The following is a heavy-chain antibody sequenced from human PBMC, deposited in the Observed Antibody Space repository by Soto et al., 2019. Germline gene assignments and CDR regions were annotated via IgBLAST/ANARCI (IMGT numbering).Heavy chain of an antibody. Sequence: KLPETLSLTCTVSGGSISSGDYYWSWIRQPPGKGLEWIGYIYYSGSTYYNPSLKSRVTISVDTSKNQFSLKLSSVTAADTAVYYCARGGLELHFDYWGQGTLVTVSS. D-gene: IGHD1-7*01. CDR3: ARGGLELHFDY. V-gene: IGHV4-30-4*01. CDR2: IYYSGST. J-gene: IGHJ4*02. CDR1: GGSISSGDYY.